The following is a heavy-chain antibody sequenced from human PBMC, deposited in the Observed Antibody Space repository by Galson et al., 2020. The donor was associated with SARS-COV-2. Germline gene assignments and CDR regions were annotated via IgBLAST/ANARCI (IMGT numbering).Heavy chain of an antibody. V-gene: IGHV4-59*08. Sequence: SETLSLTCTVSGGSISSYYWSWIRQPPGKGLEWIGYIYYSGSTNYNPSLKSRVTISVDTSKNQFSLKLSSVTAADTAVYYCARRGGGLIAAAGRYRDDFDYWGQGTLVTVSS. CDR3: ARRGGGLIAAAGRYRDDFDY. D-gene: IGHD6-13*01. J-gene: IGHJ4*02. CDR2: IYYSGST. CDR1: GGSISSYY.